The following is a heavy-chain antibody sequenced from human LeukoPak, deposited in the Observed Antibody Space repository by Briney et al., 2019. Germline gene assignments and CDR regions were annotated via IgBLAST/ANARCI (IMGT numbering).Heavy chain of an antibody. D-gene: IGHD3-22*01. CDR1: GGSIRSSYYY. CDR3: ARSGLRSYYDSRDHFDY. CDR2: IYDSGST. J-gene: IGHJ4*02. Sequence: PSETLSLTCTVSGGSIRSSYYYWGWIRQPPGKGLEWIGSIYDSGSTYYNPSLKSRVTISVDTSKNQFSLKLNSVTAADTAVYYCARSGLRSYYDSRDHFDYWGQGTLVTVSS. V-gene: IGHV4-39*07.